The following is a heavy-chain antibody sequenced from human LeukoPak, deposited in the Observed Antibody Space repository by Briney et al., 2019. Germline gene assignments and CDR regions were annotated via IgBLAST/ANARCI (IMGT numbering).Heavy chain of an antibody. Sequence: GGSLRLSCAASGFTFSSYGMHWVRQAPGKGLEWVAVISYDGSNKYYADSVKGRFTISRDNSKNTLYLQMNSLRAEDTAVYYCAKLAGYSYDRVEAFDIWGQGTMVTVSS. CDR1: GFTFSSYG. CDR2: ISYDGSNK. D-gene: IGHD5-18*01. V-gene: IGHV3-30*18. J-gene: IGHJ3*02. CDR3: AKLAGYSYDRVEAFDI.